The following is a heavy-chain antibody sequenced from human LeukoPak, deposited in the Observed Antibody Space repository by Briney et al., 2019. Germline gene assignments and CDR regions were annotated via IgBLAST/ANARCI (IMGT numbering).Heavy chain of an antibody. V-gene: IGHV3-48*02. CDR2: ISSSSSTI. CDR3: ARDYFAWSGYSPENWFDP. J-gene: IGHJ5*02. D-gene: IGHD3-3*01. CDR1: GFTFSSYS. Sequence: PGGSLRLSCAASGFTFSSYSMNWVRQAPGKGLEWVSYISSSSSTIYYADSVKGRFTISRDNAKNSLYLQMNSLRDEDTAVYYCARDYFAWSGYSPENWFDPWGQGTLVTVSS.